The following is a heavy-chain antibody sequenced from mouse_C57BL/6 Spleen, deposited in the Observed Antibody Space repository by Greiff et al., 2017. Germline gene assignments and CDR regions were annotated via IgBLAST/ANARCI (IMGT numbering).Heavy chain of an antibody. CDR3: ARQTDYGSSYWYFDV. Sequence: EVQLVESGGGLVQPGGSLKLSCAASGFTFSDYYMYWVRQTPEKRLEWVAYISNGGGSTYYPDTVKGRFTISRDNAKNTLYLQMSRLKSEDTAMYYCARQTDYGSSYWYFDVWGTGTTVTVSS. CDR2: ISNGGGST. CDR1: GFTFSDYY. J-gene: IGHJ1*03. D-gene: IGHD1-1*01. V-gene: IGHV5-12*01.